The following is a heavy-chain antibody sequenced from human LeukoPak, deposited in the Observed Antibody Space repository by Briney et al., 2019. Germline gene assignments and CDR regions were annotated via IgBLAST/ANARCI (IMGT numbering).Heavy chain of an antibody. J-gene: IGHJ4*02. D-gene: IGHD1-26*01. CDR1: GFTFSSYS. CDR2: ISSSSSAI. CDR3: ARDLYYGFGY. V-gene: IGHV3-48*02. Sequence: VGSLRLSCATSGFTFSSYSMHWVRQAPGKGLEWVSYISSSSSAIKYADSVKGRFTISRDNAKSSLYLQMNSLRDKDTAVYYCARDLYYGFGYWGQGTLVSVSS.